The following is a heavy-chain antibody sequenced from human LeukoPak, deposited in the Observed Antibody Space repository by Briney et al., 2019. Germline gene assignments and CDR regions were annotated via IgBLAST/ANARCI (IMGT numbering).Heavy chain of an antibody. CDR1: GGSISSRPYY. J-gene: IGHJ4*02. CDR2: FSYSGST. Sequence: SETLSLTCTVSGGSISSRPYYWGWIRQPPGKGLEWLGSFSYSGSTYYKPSLKSRVTISVDTSKNQFSLKLSSVTAADTAVYYCARLRPPDYIDYWGQGTLVTVSS. V-gene: IGHV4-39*01. CDR3: ARLRPPDYIDY. D-gene: IGHD4/OR15-4a*01.